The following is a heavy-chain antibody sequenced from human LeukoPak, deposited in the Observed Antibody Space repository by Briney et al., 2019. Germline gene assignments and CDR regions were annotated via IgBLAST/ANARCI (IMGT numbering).Heavy chain of an antibody. V-gene: IGHV4-39*07. D-gene: IGHD2-2*01. Sequence: KASETLSLTCTVSGASITIGAESYHWGWIRQPPGKGLERIGTIYYTGISYYNPSLESRVTSSLDTSKNQFSLELRSVTAADTAVYYCARGREDFILVPGTKRKSYYMDVWGKGTTVTVSS. CDR1: GASITIGAESYH. CDR3: ARGREDFILVPGTKRKSYYMDV. CDR2: IYYTGIS. J-gene: IGHJ6*03.